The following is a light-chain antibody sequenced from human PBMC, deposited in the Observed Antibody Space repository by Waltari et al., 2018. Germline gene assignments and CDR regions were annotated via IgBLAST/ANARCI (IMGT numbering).Light chain of an antibody. Sequence: AIQMTQSPSSLSASVGDRVTITCRTSQGIRNDLGWYQQKPGKAPKLLIYAASSLQSGVPSRFSGSGAGTDFTLTISSLQPEDFATYYCLQDYNYPWTFGQGTKVEIK. CDR1: QGIRND. CDR3: LQDYNYPWT. J-gene: IGKJ1*01. CDR2: AAS. V-gene: IGKV1-6*01.